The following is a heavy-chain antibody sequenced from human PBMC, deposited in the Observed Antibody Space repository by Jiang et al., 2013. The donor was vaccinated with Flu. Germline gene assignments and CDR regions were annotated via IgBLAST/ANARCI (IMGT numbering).Heavy chain of an antibody. D-gene: IGHD3-3*01. Sequence: EWIGEINHSGSTNYNPSLKSRVTISVDTSKNQFSLKLSSVTAADTAVYYCASRPRAISIHFDYWGQGTLVTVSS. J-gene: IGHJ4*02. CDR3: ASRPRAISIHFDY. V-gene: IGHV4-34*01. CDR2: INHSGST.